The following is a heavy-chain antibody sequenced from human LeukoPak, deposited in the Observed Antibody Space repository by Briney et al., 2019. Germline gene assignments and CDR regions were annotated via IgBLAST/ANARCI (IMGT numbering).Heavy chain of an antibody. J-gene: IGHJ4*02. CDR3: ATPANYYDNSGYYYDY. V-gene: IGHV3-11*01. CDR2: ISSSSSTI. D-gene: IGHD3-22*01. Sequence: GGSLRLSCAASGFTFSDYYMSWIRQAPGKGLEWVSYISSSSSTIYYADSLKGRFAISRDNAKNSLYLQMYSLRAEDTAVYYCATPANYYDNSGYYYDYWGQGTLVTVSS. CDR1: GFTFSDYY.